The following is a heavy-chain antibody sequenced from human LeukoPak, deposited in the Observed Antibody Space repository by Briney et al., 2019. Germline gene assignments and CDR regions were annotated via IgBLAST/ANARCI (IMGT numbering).Heavy chain of an antibody. V-gene: IGHV3-21*01. CDR2: LSSSSSYI. J-gene: IGHJ4*02. D-gene: IGHD2-2*01. CDR3: ARVRVVVPAAPMDY. CDR1: GFTFSSYS. Sequence: PGGSLRLSCAASGFTFSSYSMNWVRQAPGKGLEWVSSLSSSSSYIYYADSVKGRFTISRDNAKNSLYLQMNSLRAEDTAVYYCARVRVVVPAAPMDYWGQGTLVTVSS.